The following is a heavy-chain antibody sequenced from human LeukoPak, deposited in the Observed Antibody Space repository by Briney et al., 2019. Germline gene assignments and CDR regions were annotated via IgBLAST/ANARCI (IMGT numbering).Heavy chain of an antibody. J-gene: IGHJ4*02. Sequence: GRSLRLSCAASGFTFSSYAMHWFRQAPGKGLEWVAVISYDGSNKYYADSVKGRFTISRDNSKNTLYLQMNSLRAEDTAVYYCATPYGDHTIFDYWGQGTLVTVSS. V-gene: IGHV3-30-3*01. CDR2: ISYDGSNK. CDR3: ATPYGDHTIFDY. CDR1: GFTFSSYA. D-gene: IGHD4-17*01.